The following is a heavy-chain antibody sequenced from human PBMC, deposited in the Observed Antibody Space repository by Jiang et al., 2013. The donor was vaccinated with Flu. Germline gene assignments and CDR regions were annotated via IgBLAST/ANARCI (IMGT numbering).Heavy chain of an antibody. D-gene: IGHD3-16*01. J-gene: IGHJ4*02. CDR3: ARVGRIWGTLRHFDY. Sequence: EVQRPGASVKVSCKTSGYTFTSSDINWVRQAPGQGLEWMGWMSPMFANTGYAQKFQGRITMTRNISMGTAYMELSGLRSEDTAVYYCARVGRIWGTLRHFDYWGQGTLVSVSS. CDR2: MSPMFANT. V-gene: IGHV1-8*01. CDR1: GYTFTSSD.